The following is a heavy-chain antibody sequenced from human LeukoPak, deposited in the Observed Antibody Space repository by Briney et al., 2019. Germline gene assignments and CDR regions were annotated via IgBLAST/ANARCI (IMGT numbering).Heavy chain of an antibody. CDR2: ISGSGSST. V-gene: IGHV3-23*01. Sequence: GGALRLSCAASVFTFSNYAMSWVRQAPGKGLEWVSAISGSGSSTYDADSVKGRFTISRDNSKHKRYPQMNIWRPDGTALYDCANRRGSGWFIRGDSWGQGTLVTVSS. CDR3: ANRRGSGWFIRGDS. J-gene: IGHJ4*02. CDR1: VFTFSNYA. D-gene: IGHD6-19*01.